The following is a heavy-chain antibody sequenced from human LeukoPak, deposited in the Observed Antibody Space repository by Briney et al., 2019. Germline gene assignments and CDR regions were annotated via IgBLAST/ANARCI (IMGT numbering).Heavy chain of an antibody. D-gene: IGHD5-12*01. V-gene: IGHV4-59*01. CDR2: IYYSGRT. J-gene: IGHJ4*02. CDR3: ARVSGYDWESSFDY. Sequence: SETLSLTCTVTGGSISSYYWSWSRQPPGEGQGWIGYIYYSGRTNYNPSLKSRVTISVDTSKNQFSLKLSSVTAADTAVYYCARVSGYDWESSFDYWGQGTLVTVSS. CDR1: GGSISSYY.